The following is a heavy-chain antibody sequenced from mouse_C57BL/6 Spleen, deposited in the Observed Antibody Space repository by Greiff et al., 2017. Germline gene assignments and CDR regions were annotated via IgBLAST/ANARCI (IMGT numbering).Heavy chain of an antibody. D-gene: IGHD1-1*01. CDR2: ISSGGSYT. CDR1: GFTFSSYG. CDR3: ARLDYYGSSYGYFDY. J-gene: IGHJ2*01. Sequence: DVMLVESGGDLVKPEGSLKLSCAASGFTFSSYGMSWVRQTPDKRLEWVATISSGGSYTYYPDSVKGRFTISRDNAKNTLYLQMSSLKSEDTAMYYCARLDYYGSSYGYFDYWGQGTTLTVSS. V-gene: IGHV5-6*02.